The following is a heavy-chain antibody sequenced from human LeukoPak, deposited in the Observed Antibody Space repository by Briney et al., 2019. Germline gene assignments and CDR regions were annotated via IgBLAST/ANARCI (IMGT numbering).Heavy chain of an antibody. CDR3: ARDGGDCSGDSCYVDY. D-gene: IGHD2-15*01. J-gene: IGHJ4*02. Sequence: TSETLSLTCAVYGGSFSYYYWSWIRQPPGKGLEWIGEINQSGSTNYNPSLKSRVTISLDTSKNQFSLKLTSVTAADTAVYYCARDGGDCSGDSCYVDYWGQGTQVTVSS. CDR1: GGSFSYYY. CDR2: INQSGST. V-gene: IGHV4-34*01.